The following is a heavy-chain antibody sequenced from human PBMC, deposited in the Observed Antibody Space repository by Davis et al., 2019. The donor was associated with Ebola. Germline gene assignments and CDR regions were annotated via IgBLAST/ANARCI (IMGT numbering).Heavy chain of an antibody. D-gene: IGHD3-10*01. CDR1: GFTFDDYA. CDR2: ISWNSGSI. Sequence: SLKISCAASGFTFDDYAMHWVRQAPGKGLEWVSGISWNSGSIGYADSLKGRFTISRDNAKNSLYLQMNSLRAEDTALYYCAKGFIGSGSSFFDYWGQGTLVTVSS. CDR3: AKGFIGSGSSFFDY. J-gene: IGHJ4*02. V-gene: IGHV3-9*01.